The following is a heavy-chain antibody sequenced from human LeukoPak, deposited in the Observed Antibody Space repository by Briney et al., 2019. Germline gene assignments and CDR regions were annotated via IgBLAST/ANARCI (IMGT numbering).Heavy chain of an antibody. CDR2: ISSSSSYI. CDR3: ARGTLSRFDY. CDR1: GFTFSSYS. V-gene: IGHV3-21*01. Sequence: GGSLRLSCAASGFTFSSYSMNWVRQAPGKGLEWVSSISSSSSYIYYADSMKGRFTISRDNAKNPLYLQMNSLRAEDTAVYYCARGTLSRFDYWGQGTLVTVSS. J-gene: IGHJ4*02.